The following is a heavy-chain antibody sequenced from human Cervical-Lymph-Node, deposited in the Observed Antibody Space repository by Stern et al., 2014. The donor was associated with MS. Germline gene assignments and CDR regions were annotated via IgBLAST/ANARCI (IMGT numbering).Heavy chain of an antibody. D-gene: IGHD2-15*01. CDR3: ARGLLGSENAFDI. Sequence: QVQLVQSGAEVKKPGASVKVSCKASGYTFTSYGIRWVRQAPGQGLEWMGWGGTCNANTDYAQNPQGRVTMTTDTSTSTAYMELRSLRSDDTAVYYCARGLLGSENAFDIWGQGTMVTVSS. CDR2: GGTCNANT. J-gene: IGHJ3*02. CDR1: GYTFTSYG. V-gene: IGHV1-18*01.